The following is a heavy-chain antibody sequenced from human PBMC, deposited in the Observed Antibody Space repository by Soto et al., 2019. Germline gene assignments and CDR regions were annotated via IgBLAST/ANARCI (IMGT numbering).Heavy chain of an antibody. CDR1: GYTFTSYG. D-gene: IGHD3-10*01. V-gene: IGHV1-18*01. CDR2: ISAYNGNT. CDR3: ARDRGWFGELEVRLAFDI. J-gene: IGHJ3*02. Sequence: ASVKVSCKASGYTFTSYGISWVRQAPGQGLEWMGWISAYNGNTNYAQKLQGRVTMTTGTSRSTAYMELRSLRSDDTAVYYCARDRGWFGELEVRLAFDIWGQGTMVTVSS.